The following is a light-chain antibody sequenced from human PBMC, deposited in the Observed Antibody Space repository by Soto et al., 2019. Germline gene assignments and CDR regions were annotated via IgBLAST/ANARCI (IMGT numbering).Light chain of an antibody. CDR1: QDISVY. CDR2: SAS. V-gene: IGKV1-27*01. Sequence: DIQMTQSPSSLSASVGDRVTITCRASQDISVYLAWYQQKPGKVPKLLIYSASTLQSGVPSRFSGSGSGKDFTLTISSRRPEAVATYFCQKLNTAPLTFGQGKRLEIQ. J-gene: IGKJ5*01. CDR3: QKLNTAPLT.